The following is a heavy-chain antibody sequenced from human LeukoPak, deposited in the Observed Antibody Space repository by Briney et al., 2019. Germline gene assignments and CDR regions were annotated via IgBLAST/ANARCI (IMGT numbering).Heavy chain of an antibody. J-gene: IGHJ3*02. D-gene: IGHD2-15*01. CDR3: VTEGYCRGGSCSSDAFDI. V-gene: IGHV3-21*01. CDR1: GFTFSSYT. CDR2: MTESGNYI. Sequence: GGPLRLSCAASGFTFSSYTMNWVRRAPGKGLEWVSSMTESGNYIFYADSVKGRFIISRDNAKNSLHLEMNSLRVEDTAVYYCVTEGYCRGGSCSSDAFDIWGQGTMVTVSS.